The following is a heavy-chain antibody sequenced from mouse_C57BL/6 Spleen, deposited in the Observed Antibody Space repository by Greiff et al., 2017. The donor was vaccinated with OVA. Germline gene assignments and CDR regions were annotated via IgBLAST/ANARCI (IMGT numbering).Heavy chain of an antibody. CDR2: IHPNGGST. V-gene: IGHV1-64*01. CDR3: ARDYGRGLDY. CDR1: GYTFTSYW. D-gene: IGHD1-1*01. Sequence: VQLQQSGAELVKPGASVKLSCKASGYTFTSYWMHWVKQRPGQGLEWIGMIHPNGGSTNYNEKFKSKATLTVDKSSSTAYMQLSSLTSEDSAVYYCARDYGRGLDYWGQGTTLTVSS. J-gene: IGHJ2*01.